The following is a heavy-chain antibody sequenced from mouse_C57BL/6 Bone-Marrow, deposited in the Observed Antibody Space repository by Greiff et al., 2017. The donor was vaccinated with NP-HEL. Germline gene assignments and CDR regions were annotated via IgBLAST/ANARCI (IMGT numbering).Heavy chain of an antibody. V-gene: IGHV5-17*01. J-gene: IGHJ2*01. CDR3: ARRDGSSPDY. Sequence: EVKLMESGGGLVKPGGYLKLSCAASGFTFSDYGMHWVRQAPEKGLEWVAYISSGSSTIYYADTVKGRFTISRDNAKNTLFLQMTSLRSEDTAMYYCARRDGSSPDYWGQGTTLTVSS. CDR2: ISSGSSTI. D-gene: IGHD1-1*01. CDR1: GFTFSDYG.